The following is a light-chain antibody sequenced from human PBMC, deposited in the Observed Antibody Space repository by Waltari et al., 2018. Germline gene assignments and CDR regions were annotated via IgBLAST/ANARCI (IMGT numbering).Light chain of an antibody. CDR2: ESS. CDR1: NSDVGSYNL. Sequence: GSPGQSITISCTGTNSDVGSYNLVSWYQQHPGKAPKLMIYESSERPSGVSNRFSGSKSGNTASLTISGVQAEDEADYYCCSYAGSTTFYVFGTGTKVTVL. V-gene: IGLV2-23*01. CDR3: CSYAGSTTFYV. J-gene: IGLJ1*01.